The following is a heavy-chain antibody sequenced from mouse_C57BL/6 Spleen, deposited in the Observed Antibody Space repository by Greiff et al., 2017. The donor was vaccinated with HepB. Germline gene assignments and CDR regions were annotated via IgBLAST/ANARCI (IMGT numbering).Heavy chain of an antibody. CDR3: ARHLTGTPHYYAMDY. J-gene: IGHJ4*01. CDR1: GFTFSSYT. V-gene: IGHV5-9*01. D-gene: IGHD4-1*01. CDR2: ISGGGGNT. Sequence: DVMLVESGGGLVKPGGSLKLSCAASGFTFSSYTMSWVRQTPEKRLEWVATISGGGGNTYYPDSVKGRFTISRDNAKNTLYLQMSSLRSEDTALYYCARHLTGTPHYYAMDYWGQGTSVTVSS.